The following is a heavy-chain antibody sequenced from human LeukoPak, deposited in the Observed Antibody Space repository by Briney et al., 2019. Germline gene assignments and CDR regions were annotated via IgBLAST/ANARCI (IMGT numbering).Heavy chain of an antibody. CDR3: ARLYCTSTSCYRWDAFDI. CDR2: IYHSGST. Sequence: TETLSLTCAVSGYSISSGYYWGWIRQPPGKGLEWIGSIYHSGSTYYNPSLKSRVTISVDTSKNQFSLKLSSVTVADTAVYYCARLYCTSTSCYRWDAFDIWGQGTTVTVSS. J-gene: IGHJ3*02. D-gene: IGHD2-2*01. CDR1: GYSISSGYY. V-gene: IGHV4-38-2*01.